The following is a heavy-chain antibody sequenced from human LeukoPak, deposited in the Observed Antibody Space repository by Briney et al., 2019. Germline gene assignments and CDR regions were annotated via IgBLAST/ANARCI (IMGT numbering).Heavy chain of an antibody. CDR1: GGSISSSSYY. J-gene: IGHJ6*02. CDR2: IYYSGST. D-gene: IGHD3-10*01. CDR3: ARASADMVRGLYYYYYYGMDV. V-gene: IGHV4-39*07. Sequence: SETLSLTCTVSGGSISSSSYYWGWIRQPPGKGLEWIGSIYYSGSTYYNPSLKSRVTISVDTSKNQFSLKLSSVTAADTAVYYCARASADMVRGLYYYYYYGMDVWGQGTTVTVSS.